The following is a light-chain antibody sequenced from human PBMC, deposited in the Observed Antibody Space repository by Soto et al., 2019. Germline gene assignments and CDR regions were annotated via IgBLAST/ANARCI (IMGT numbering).Light chain of an antibody. J-gene: IGKJ1*01. CDR2: AAS. CDR3: QHYNSYSEA. V-gene: IGKV1-39*01. CDR1: QSISSY. Sequence: DIQMTQSPSSLSASVGDRVTISCRASQSISSYLNWYQQKPGKAPKLLIYAASSLQSGVPSRFSGSGSGKDFTLTISSLQPEDFATYYCQHYNSYSEAFGQGTKV.